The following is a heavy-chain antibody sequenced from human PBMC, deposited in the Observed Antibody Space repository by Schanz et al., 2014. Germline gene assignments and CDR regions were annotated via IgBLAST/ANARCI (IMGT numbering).Heavy chain of an antibody. J-gene: IGHJ3*02. Sequence: QVQLLQSGAEVKKPGASVKVSCKASGYTFTSYYMHWVRQAPGQGLEWMGIINPSGGSTSYAQKFQGRLTMTRHTSISTAYMELSSLRSEDTAVYFCARGPSTGAFDIWGQGTMVTVSS. V-gene: IGHV1-46*03. CDR3: ARGPSTGAFDI. CDR1: GYTFTSYY. CDR2: INPSGGST.